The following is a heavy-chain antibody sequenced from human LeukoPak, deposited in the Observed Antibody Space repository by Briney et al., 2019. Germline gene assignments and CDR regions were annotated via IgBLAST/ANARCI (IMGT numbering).Heavy chain of an antibody. CDR1: GYSISSGYY. CDR2: IYHSGST. CDR3: ARAPWELLNQYFDY. V-gene: IGHV4-38-2*02. D-gene: IGHD1-26*01. Sequence: SETLSLTCTVSGYSISSGYYWGWIRRPPGKGLEWIGIIYHSGSTYYNPSLKSRVTISGDTSKNQFSLKLSSVTAADTAVYYCARAPWELLNQYFDYWGQGTLVTVSS. J-gene: IGHJ4*02.